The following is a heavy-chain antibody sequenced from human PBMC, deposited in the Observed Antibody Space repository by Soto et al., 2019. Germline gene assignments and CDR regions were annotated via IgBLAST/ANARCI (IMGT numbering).Heavy chain of an antibody. CDR3: ARDLWGYCGNDCYPPYV. D-gene: IGHD2-21*02. Sequence: SETLSLTCTVSGGSISGYYWSWIRQPPGKGLEWIGYMYNTGSTVYNPSFKSRVTISVDTSKNQFSLKLNSVTAADTAVYYCARDLWGYCGNDCYPPYVWGQGTTVTVSS. CDR2: MYNTGST. V-gene: IGHV4-59*01. CDR1: GGSISGYY. J-gene: IGHJ6*02.